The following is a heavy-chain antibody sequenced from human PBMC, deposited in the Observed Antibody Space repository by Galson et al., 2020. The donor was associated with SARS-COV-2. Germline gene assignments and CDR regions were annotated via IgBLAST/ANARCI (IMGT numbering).Heavy chain of an antibody. CDR3: ARLHYGEYAPEAFDI. CDR2: ISHSGGT. D-gene: IGHD4-17*01. CDR1: GTSISGGSYS. V-gene: IGHV4-30-2*01. J-gene: IGHJ3*02. Sequence: SETLSLTCAVSGTSISGGSYSWNWIRQPPGKGLKWIGYISHSGGTYYNPSLKSRVTISGDRSKNQFSLRLSSVTAADAAVYFCARLHYGEYAPEAFDIWGPGTRVTVAS.